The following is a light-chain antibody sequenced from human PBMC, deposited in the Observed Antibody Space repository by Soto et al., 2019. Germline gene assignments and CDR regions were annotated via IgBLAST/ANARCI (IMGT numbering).Light chain of an antibody. J-gene: IGLJ2*01. V-gene: IGLV2-14*03. CDR1: SSDVGGYDY. Sequence: QSALTQAASVSGSPGQSITISCTGTSSDVGGYDYVSWYQHHPGKAPKLMIYDVSNRPSGVSNRFSGSKSGNTASLTISGLQAEDEADYYCSSYTSTTTGVVFGGGTKVTVL. CDR2: DVS. CDR3: SSYTSTTTGVV.